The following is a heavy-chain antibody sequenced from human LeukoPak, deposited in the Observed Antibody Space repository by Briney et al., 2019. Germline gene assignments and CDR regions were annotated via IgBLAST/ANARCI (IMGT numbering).Heavy chain of an antibody. J-gene: IGHJ5*02. Sequence: PGGSLRLSCSASGFTFSSYAMHWVRQAPGKGLEYVSAISSNGGSTYYADSVKGRFTTSRDNSKNTLYLQMSSLRAEDTAVYYCVKGPAGYEYPLNWFDPWGQGTLVTVSS. CDR2: ISSNGGST. V-gene: IGHV3-64D*06. D-gene: IGHD5-12*01. CDR1: GFTFSSYA. CDR3: VKGPAGYEYPLNWFDP.